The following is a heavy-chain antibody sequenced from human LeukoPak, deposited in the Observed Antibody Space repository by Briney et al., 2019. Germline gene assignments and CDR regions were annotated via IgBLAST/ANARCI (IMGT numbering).Heavy chain of an antibody. CDR3: AKTPRYDFWSAPYYFDY. Sequence: GGSLRLSCAASGFTFSSYWMHWVRQAPGKGLVWVSRINTDGSSTSYADSVKGRFTISRDNAKNTLYLQMNSLRAEDTAVYYCAKTPRYDFWSAPYYFDYWGQGTLVTVSS. V-gene: IGHV3-74*01. CDR1: GFTFSSYW. CDR2: INTDGSST. J-gene: IGHJ4*02. D-gene: IGHD3-3*01.